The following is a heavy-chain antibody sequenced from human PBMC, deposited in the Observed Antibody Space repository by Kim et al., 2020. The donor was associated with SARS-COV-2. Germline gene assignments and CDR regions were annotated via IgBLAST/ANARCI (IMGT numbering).Heavy chain of an antibody. D-gene: IGHD3-22*01. CDR3: ARDRRPYYYDSSGYYDY. CDR2: ISAYNGNT. V-gene: IGHV1-18*04. J-gene: IGHJ4*02. Sequence: ASVKVSCKASGYTFTSYGISWVRQAPGQGLEWMGWISAYNGNTNYAQKLQGRVTMTTDTSTSTAYMELRSLRSDDTAVYYCARDRRPYYYDSSGYYDYWGQGTLVTVSS. CDR1: GYTFTSYG.